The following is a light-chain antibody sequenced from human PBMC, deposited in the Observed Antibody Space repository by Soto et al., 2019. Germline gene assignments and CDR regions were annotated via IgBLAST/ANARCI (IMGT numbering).Light chain of an antibody. CDR3: QQYRDWPET. CDR1: HSVSNN. J-gene: IGKJ1*01. Sequence: EIVMTQSPGTLSVSPGERATLSCRASHSVSNNLAWYQQKVGQSPRLLIYDASTRATGVPGRFSGSGSGTQFTLTISSVLPEDSAVYYCQQYRDWPETFGQGTKVEIK. V-gene: IGKV3-15*01. CDR2: DAS.